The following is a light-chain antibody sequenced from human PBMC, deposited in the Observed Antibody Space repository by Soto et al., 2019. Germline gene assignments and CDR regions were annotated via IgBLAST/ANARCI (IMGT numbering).Light chain of an antibody. V-gene: IGKV3-11*01. CDR2: DVS. CDR3: QQRIDWPWT. Sequence: EIVLKPSPATLSLSPGERGTLSCRASESVTNYLAWYQQKPGQAPRLLVYDVSTRATGIPARFSGGGSGTDFTLTISNLEPEDFAVYYCQQRIDWPWTFGQGTKVDSK. J-gene: IGKJ1*01. CDR1: ESVTNY.